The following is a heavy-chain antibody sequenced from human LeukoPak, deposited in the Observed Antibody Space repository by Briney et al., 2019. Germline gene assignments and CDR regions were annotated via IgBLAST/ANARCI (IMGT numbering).Heavy chain of an antibody. CDR3: AKVGWDDYVWGSYRFDY. Sequence: GGSLRLSCAASGFTFSSYGMHWVRQAPGKGLEWVAFIRYDGSNKYYADSVKGRFTISRDNSKNTLYLQMNSLRAEDTAVYYCAKVGWDDYVWGSYRFDYWGQGTLVTVSS. V-gene: IGHV3-30*02. D-gene: IGHD3-16*02. CDR2: IRYDGSNK. CDR1: GFTFSSYG. J-gene: IGHJ4*02.